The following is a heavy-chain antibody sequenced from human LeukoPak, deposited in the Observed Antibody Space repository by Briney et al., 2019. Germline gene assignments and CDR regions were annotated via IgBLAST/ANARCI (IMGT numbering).Heavy chain of an antibody. J-gene: IGHJ3*02. V-gene: IGHV3-72*01. Sequence: GGSLRLSCAASGFTFSDYILDWVRQAPGKGLEWVGRIRRGANSYTTEYAASVKGRFTISRDDSKNSLYLHMNSLKTEDTVVYHCSRDGGEGGNSAFDIWGQGTMVTVSS. CDR1: GFTFSDYI. CDR3: SRDGGEGGNSAFDI. D-gene: IGHD3-16*01. CDR2: IRRGANSYTT.